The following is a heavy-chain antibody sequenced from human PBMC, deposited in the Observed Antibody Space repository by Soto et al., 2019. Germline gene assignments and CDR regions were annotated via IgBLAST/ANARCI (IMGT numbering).Heavy chain of an antibody. D-gene: IGHD1-26*01. V-gene: IGHV3-7*04. Sequence: GGSLRLSCAASGFTFSRSWMSWVRQAPGKGLEWVANINEDGSQTYYVDSLEGRFTISRDNAKNSVYLQMNSLRAEDTAFYYCARDGYGGYLDSWGQGTLVTVS. CDR2: INEDGSQT. CDR3: ARDGYGGYLDS. J-gene: IGHJ4*02. CDR1: GFTFSRSW.